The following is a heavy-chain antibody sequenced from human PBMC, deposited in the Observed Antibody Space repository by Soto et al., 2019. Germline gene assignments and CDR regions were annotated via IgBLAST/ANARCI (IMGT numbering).Heavy chain of an antibody. Sequence: QVQLVQSGAEVKKPGASVKVSCKASGYTFTSYYMHWVRQAPRQGREWRGIINPSGGSTSYAQKFQGRVTMTRDTSTSKVYMELSSLRSEDTAVYYCARVARRYGYNFVDYWGQGTLVTVSS. CDR1: GYTFTSYY. V-gene: IGHV1-46*01. D-gene: IGHD1-1*01. J-gene: IGHJ4*02. CDR2: INPSGGST. CDR3: ARVARRYGYNFVDY.